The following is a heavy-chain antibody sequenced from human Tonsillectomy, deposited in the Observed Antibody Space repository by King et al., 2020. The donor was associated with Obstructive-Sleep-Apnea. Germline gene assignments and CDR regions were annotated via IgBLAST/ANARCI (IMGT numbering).Heavy chain of an antibody. CDR3: ARASDGGSGWYGCYYFDY. Sequence: QLVQSGGGVVQPGRSLRLSCAASGFTFSTYGMHWVRQAPGKGLEWVAVIWYDGSNNYYADSVKGRFTISRDNSKNTLYLQMNSLRAEDTALYYCARASDGGSGWYGCYYFDYWGQGTLVTVSS. D-gene: IGHD6-19*01. J-gene: IGHJ4*02. CDR1: GFTFSTYG. CDR2: IWYDGSNN. V-gene: IGHV3-33*01.